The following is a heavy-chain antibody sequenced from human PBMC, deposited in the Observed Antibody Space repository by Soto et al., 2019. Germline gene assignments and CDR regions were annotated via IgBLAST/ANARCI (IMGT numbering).Heavy chain of an antibody. CDR2: IYYSGST. Sequence: SETLSLTCTVSGGSVSSGSYYWSWIRQPPGKGLECVGYIYYSGSTNYNPSLKSRVTISVDTSKNQFSLKLSSVTAADTAVYYCAKDSRVTMVRGVIIPPGYWGQGTLVTVTS. V-gene: IGHV4-61*01. CDR1: GGSVSSGSYY. D-gene: IGHD3-10*01. CDR3: AKDSRVTMVRGVIIPPGY. J-gene: IGHJ4*02.